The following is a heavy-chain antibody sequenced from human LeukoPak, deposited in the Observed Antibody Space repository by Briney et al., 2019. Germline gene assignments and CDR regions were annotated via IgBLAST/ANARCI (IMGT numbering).Heavy chain of an antibody. D-gene: IGHD3-10*01. CDR1: GFTFSSYW. J-gene: IGHJ6*02. CDR3: ARDVTVGSGSDNYYYYYGMDV. CDR2: IKQDGSEK. V-gene: IGHV3-7*01. Sequence: PGGSLRLSCAASGFTFSSYWMSWVRQAPGKGLEWMANIKQDGSEKYYVDSVKGRFTISRDNAKNSLYLQMNSLRAEDTAVYYCARDVTVGSGSDNYYYYYGMDVWGQGTTVTVSS.